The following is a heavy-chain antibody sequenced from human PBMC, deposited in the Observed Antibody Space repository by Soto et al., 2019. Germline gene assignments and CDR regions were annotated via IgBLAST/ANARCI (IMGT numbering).Heavy chain of an antibody. Sequence: QLHLQESGQGLVKPSETLSLTCTVSGGSISSSSYYWGWIRQPPGKGLEWIGSIYYTGITHYNPSLKSRATISIDTSRNQFSLNLNSVTATDTAVYYCSRPARQDTVAGNYWGQGTLVTVSS. CDR1: GGSISSSSYY. J-gene: IGHJ4*02. CDR3: SRPARQDTVAGNY. V-gene: IGHV4-39*01. CDR2: IYYTGIT. D-gene: IGHD6-19*01.